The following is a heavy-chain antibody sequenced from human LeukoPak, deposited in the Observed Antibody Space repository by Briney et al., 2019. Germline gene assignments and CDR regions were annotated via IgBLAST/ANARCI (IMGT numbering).Heavy chain of an antibody. CDR3: AKGCSSTSCAIEFDS. CDR1: GFTFSTYA. Sequence: PGGSLRLSCAASGFTFSTYAMSWVRQAPGKGLEWVAGMSYDGGHRYYGDSVKGRFTISRDNSKDTVYVEMNSLRPEDTALYYCAKGCSSTSCAIEFDSWGQGTLVTVSS. CDR2: MSYDGGHR. J-gene: IGHJ4*02. V-gene: IGHV3-30*18. D-gene: IGHD2-2*01.